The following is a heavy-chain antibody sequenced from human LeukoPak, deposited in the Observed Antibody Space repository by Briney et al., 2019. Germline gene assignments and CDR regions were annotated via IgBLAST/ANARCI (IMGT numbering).Heavy chain of an antibody. CDR3: ARYCSGGSCPFDP. J-gene: IGHJ5*02. V-gene: IGHV1-69*06. CDR1: GGTFSSYA. Sequence: SVKVSCKASGGTFSSYAISWVRQAPGQVLEWMGGIIPIFGTANYAQKFQGRVTITADKSTSTAYMELSSLRSEDTAVYYCARYCSGGSCPFDPWGQGTLVTVSS. CDR2: IIPIFGTA. D-gene: IGHD2-15*01.